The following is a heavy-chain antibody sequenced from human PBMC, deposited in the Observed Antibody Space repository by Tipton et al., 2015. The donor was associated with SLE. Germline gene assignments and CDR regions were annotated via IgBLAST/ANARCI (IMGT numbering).Heavy chain of an antibody. CDR2: MNPNNGNT. CDR3: ARDEQWRRTFDI. J-gene: IGHJ3*02. Sequence: QLVQSGAEVKKPGASVKVSCKASGYTFTSYDINWVRQATGQGLEWMGWMNPNNGNTNYAQKLQGRVTMTTDTSTSTAYMELRSLRSDDTAVYYCARDEQWRRTFDIWGQGTMVTVSS. CDR1: GYTFTSYD. V-gene: IGHV1-18*01. D-gene: IGHD6-19*01.